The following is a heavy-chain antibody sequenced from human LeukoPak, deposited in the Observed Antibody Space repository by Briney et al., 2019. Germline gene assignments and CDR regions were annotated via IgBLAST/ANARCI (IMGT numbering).Heavy chain of an antibody. CDR2: ISGRGDYT. Sequence: PGGSLRLSCAASGFTFSSYAMIWVRQAPGKGLEWVSTISGRGDYTYYADPVKGRFTISRDNSKNTLYLQMNTLRAEDTAVYYCAKTYGSGSYFAFDYWGQGTLVTVSS. J-gene: IGHJ4*02. CDR3: AKTYGSGSYFAFDY. CDR1: GFTFSSYA. D-gene: IGHD3-10*01. V-gene: IGHV3-23*01.